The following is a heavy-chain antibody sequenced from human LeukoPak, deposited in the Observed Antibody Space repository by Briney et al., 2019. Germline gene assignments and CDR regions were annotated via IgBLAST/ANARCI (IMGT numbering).Heavy chain of an antibody. D-gene: IGHD3-10*01. CDR3: ASGRSGSFGD. V-gene: IGHV4-39*07. J-gene: IGHJ4*02. CDR1: GGSISGSGNY. Sequence: SETLSLICTVSGGSISGSGNYWGWLRQPPGQGLEWIVSSWDSGSTKYNPSLKSPVTLSIDASKNQFSLPLSSVSAADTAVYYCASGRSGSFGDWGQGSLVTLS. CDR2: SWDSGST.